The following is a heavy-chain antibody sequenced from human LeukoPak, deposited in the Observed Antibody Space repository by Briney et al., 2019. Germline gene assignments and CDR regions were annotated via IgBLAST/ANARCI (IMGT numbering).Heavy chain of an antibody. Sequence: GASVKVSCKASGYTFTGNFIHWVRQAPGQGLEWMGWINPNSGGTNYAQKFQGRVTMTRDTTISTAYLELSRLRSDDTAVYYCANLFSGKWGQGTLVTVSS. V-gene: IGHV1-2*02. J-gene: IGHJ4*02. D-gene: IGHD3-10*01. CDR1: GYTFTGNF. CDR2: INPNSGGT. CDR3: ANLFSGK.